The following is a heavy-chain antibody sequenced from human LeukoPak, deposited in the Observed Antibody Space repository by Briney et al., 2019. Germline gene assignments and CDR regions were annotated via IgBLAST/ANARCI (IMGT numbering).Heavy chain of an antibody. J-gene: IGHJ2*01. Sequence: GGSLRLSCAASGFTFSTYVMNWVRQAPGKGLEWVSGISSAGSTYYADSVKGRFTISSDNSKNTLYLQMNGLRAEDTAVYYCATSRRTFWYFDLWGRGTLVAVS. CDR2: ISSAGST. CDR1: GFTFSTYV. V-gene: IGHV3-23*01. CDR3: ATSRRTFWYFDL.